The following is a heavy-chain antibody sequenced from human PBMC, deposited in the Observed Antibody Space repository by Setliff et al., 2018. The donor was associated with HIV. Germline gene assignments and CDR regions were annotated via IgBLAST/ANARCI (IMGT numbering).Heavy chain of an antibody. Sequence: GASVKVSCKASGYTFTNYDINWVRQATGQGLEWMGWMNPNSGNTGYAQKFQGRVTMTRSTSISTAYMELSSLRSEDTAVYYCARCSYVWGSYRMQPWGQGTLVTVSS. D-gene: IGHD3-16*02. CDR1: GYTFTNYD. CDR3: ARCSYVWGSYRMQP. V-gene: IGHV1-8*02. CDR2: MNPNSGNT. J-gene: IGHJ5*02.